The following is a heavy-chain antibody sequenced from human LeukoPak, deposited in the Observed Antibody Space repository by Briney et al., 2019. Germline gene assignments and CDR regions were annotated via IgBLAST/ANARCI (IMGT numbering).Heavy chain of an antibody. CDR3: ARVRGYCSGGSCYGSQGGIPYYYYYMDV. Sequence: PGGSLRLSCAASGFTVSSNYMSWVRQAPGKGLEWVSVIYSSGSTYYADSVKGRFTTSRDNSKNTLYLQMNSLRAEDTAVYYCARVRGYCSGGSCYGSQGGIPYYYYYMDVWGKGTTVTVSS. CDR2: IYSSGST. V-gene: IGHV3-53*01. J-gene: IGHJ6*03. D-gene: IGHD2-15*01. CDR1: GFTVSSNY.